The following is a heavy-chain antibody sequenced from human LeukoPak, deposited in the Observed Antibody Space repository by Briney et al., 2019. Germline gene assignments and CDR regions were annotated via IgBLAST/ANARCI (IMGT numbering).Heavy chain of an antibody. V-gene: IGHV4-61*02. CDR1: GGSISSDTYF. CDR3: ARNDIAAAGYNWFDP. J-gene: IGHJ5*02. Sequence: PSETLSLTCTVSGGSISSDTYFWSWIRQPAGKGLEWIGRMYKSGGTNYNASLQSRVTMSVDTSKNQFSLRLSSVTAADTAVYYCARNDIAAAGYNWFDPWGQGTLVTVSS. CDR2: MYKSGGT. D-gene: IGHD6-13*01.